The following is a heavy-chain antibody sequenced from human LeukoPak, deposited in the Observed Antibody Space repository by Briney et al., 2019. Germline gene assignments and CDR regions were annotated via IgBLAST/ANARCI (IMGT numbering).Heavy chain of an antibody. V-gene: IGHV3-30*02. CDR2: IWYDGNKK. J-gene: IGHJ4*02. CDR1: GFSFSSDA. D-gene: IGHD5-18*01. Sequence: GGSLRLSCAASGFSFSSDAMSWVRQAPGKGLEWAAFIWYDGNKKYYADSVKGRFTISRDNPKNTLYLQMNSLRAEDTAVYYCAKDLGYGYYFDYWGQGTLVTVSS. CDR3: AKDLGYGYYFDY.